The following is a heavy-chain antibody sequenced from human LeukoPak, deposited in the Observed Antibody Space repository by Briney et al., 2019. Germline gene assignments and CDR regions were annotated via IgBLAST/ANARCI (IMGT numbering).Heavy chain of an antibody. CDR1: GGTFSSYA. J-gene: IGHJ5*02. Sequence: SVKVSCKASGGTFSSYAISWVRQAPGQGLEWMGGIIPIFGTANYAQKFQGRVTITTDESTSTAYMELSSLKSEDTAVYYCARDNYAGANWFDPWGQGTLVTVSS. D-gene: IGHD1-7*01. CDR2: IIPIFGTA. CDR3: ARDNYAGANWFDP. V-gene: IGHV1-69*05.